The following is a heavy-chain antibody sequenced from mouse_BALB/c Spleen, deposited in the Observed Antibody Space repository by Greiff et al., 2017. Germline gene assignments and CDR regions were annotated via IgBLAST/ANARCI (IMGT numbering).Heavy chain of an antibody. CDR1: GFTFSSYT. CDR3: ARGEAKDYAMDY. J-gene: IGHJ4*01. V-gene: IGHV5-12-2*01. CDR2: ISNGGGST. Sequence: EVKLVESGGGLVQPGGSLKLSCAASGFTFSSYTMSWVRQTPEKRLEWVAYISNGGGSTYYPDTVKGRFTISRDNAKNTLYLQMSSLKSEDTAMYYCARGEAKDYAMDYWGQGTSVTVSS. D-gene: IGHD6-1*01.